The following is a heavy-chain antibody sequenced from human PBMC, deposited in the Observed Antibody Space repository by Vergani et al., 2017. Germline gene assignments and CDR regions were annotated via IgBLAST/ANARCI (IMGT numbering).Heavy chain of an antibody. CDR1: GGSISSSSYY. Sequence: QLQLQESGPGLVKPSETLSLTCTVSGGSISSSSYYWGWIRQPPGKGLEWIGSIYYSGSTYYHPSLKSRVTISVDTSKNQFSLKLSSVTAADTAVYYCARLWVHSSSKSLSYYYYGMDVWGQGTTVTVSS. CDR3: ARLWVHSSSKSLSYYYYGMDV. D-gene: IGHD6-13*01. V-gene: IGHV4-39*01. CDR2: IYYSGST. J-gene: IGHJ6*02.